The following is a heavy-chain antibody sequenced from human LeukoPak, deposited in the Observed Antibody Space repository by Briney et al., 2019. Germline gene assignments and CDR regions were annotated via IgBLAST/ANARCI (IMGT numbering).Heavy chain of an antibody. D-gene: IGHD1-26*01. CDR3: AKDRGSHSLWDY. CDR2: INSDGSST. J-gene: IGHJ4*02. CDR1: GFTFSSYW. V-gene: IGHV3-74*01. Sequence: PGGSLRLSCAASGFTFSSYWMHWVRQAPGKGLVWVSRINSDGSSTSYADSVKGRFAISRDNSKNTLYVEMNSLRAEDTAVYYCAKDRGSHSLWDYWGQGTLVTVSS.